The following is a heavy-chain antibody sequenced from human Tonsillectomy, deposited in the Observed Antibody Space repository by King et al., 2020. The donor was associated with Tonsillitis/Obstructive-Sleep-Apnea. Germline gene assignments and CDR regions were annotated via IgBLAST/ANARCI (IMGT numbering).Heavy chain of an antibody. CDR2: IIPIFGVA. D-gene: IGHD3-22*01. Sequence: QLVQSGAEVKKPGSSVKVSCKASGGTFSSYAISWVRQAPGQGLEWMGRIIPIFGVANYAQKFEGRVTIIADKSTSTAYMELSSLRSEDTAVYYCARAKSDPDYYDSGGSLDYWGQGTLVTVSS. CDR3: ARAKSDPDYYDSGGSLDY. CDR1: GGTFSSYA. V-gene: IGHV1-69*04. J-gene: IGHJ4*02.